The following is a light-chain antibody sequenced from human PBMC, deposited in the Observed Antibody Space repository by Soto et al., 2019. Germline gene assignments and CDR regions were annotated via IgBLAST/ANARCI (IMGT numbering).Light chain of an antibody. Sequence: EIVLTQSPATVSLSAGEKATLSCRVSQSVRSSLAWYHPKAGQAPRLLIYSASTRASGIPDRFSCSVYGTEFTLTISSLQSEDLAVYSCQQYNHWPPITFGPGTKVDIK. CDR3: QQYNHWPPIT. J-gene: IGKJ3*01. CDR2: SAS. V-gene: IGKV3-15*01. CDR1: QSVRSS.